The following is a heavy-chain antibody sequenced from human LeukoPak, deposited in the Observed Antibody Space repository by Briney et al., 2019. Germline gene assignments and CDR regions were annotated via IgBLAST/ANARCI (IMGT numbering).Heavy chain of an antibody. J-gene: IGHJ4*02. CDR1: GGSISRYY. Sequence: SESLSLTCSVSGGSISRYYWSWIRQPPAKGLEWIGYIYDSGTTNYNPSLKSRVTISVDTSKNQFSLKLSSVTAADTAVYYCARHLSGTLMAPDYWGQGTLVTVSS. D-gene: IGHD5-24*01. V-gene: IGHV4-59*08. CDR3: ARHLSGTLMAPDY. CDR2: IYDSGTT.